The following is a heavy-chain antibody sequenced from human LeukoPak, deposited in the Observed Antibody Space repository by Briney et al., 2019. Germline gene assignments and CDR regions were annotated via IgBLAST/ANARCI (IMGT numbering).Heavy chain of an antibody. J-gene: IGHJ5*02. V-gene: IGHV3-23*01. CDR2: ISGSGGST. D-gene: IGHD3-16*01. CDR3: AKDRGPYVGIANNWLDP. Sequence: GGALRLSSAAPVFTFNIYAMNCGRQTPGGGLEWVSGISGSGGSTNYADSVRGRFTTSRDKSKNTLYLQMYRLRDPDTAVYYRAKDRGPYVGIANNWLDPWGLGTLVTVSS. CDR1: VFTFNIYA.